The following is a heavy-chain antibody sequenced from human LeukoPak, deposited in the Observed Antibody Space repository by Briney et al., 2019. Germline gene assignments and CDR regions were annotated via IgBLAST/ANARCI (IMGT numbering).Heavy chain of an antibody. D-gene: IGHD6-13*01. Sequence: GGSLRLSCAASGFTFSSYSMNWVRQAPGKGLECVSSISSSSSYIYYADSVKGRFTISRDNAKNSLYLQMNGLRAEDTAVYYCGRANGGIAAPYYYYYYMDVWGKGTTVTVSS. J-gene: IGHJ6*03. CDR2: ISSSSSYI. V-gene: IGHV3-21*01. CDR1: GFTFSSYS. CDR3: GRANGGIAAPYYYYYYMDV.